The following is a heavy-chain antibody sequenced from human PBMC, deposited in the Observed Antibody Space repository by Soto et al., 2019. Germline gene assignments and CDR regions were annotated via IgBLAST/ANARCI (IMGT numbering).Heavy chain of an antibody. V-gene: IGHV1-18*01. J-gene: IGHJ4*02. CDR3: ARDGYSSGWYVY. D-gene: IGHD6-19*01. CDR1: GYTFTSYG. Sequence: GASVKVSCKASGYTFTSYGISWVRQAPGQGLEWMGWISAYNVNTNYAQKLQGRVTMTTDTSASTAYMELRSLTTDATAVYYCARDGYSSGWYVYWGQGTLVTVSS. CDR2: ISAYNVNT.